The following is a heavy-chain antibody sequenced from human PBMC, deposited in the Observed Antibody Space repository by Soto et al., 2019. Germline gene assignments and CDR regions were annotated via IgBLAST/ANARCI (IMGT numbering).Heavy chain of an antibody. V-gene: IGHV3-30-3*01. Sequence: HPVGSLRLSCAAAVFTSSSYAMHWVRHSPGKGLEWVAVISYDGSNKYYADSVKGRFTISRDNSKNTLYLQMNSLRAEDTAVYYCAGEYCSSTSCTLLSTYGIHVWVPAPTFTVSS. CDR2: ISYDGSNK. D-gene: IGHD2-2*01. CDR1: VFTSSSYA. J-gene: IGHJ6*02. CDR3: AGEYCSSTSCTLLSTYGIHV.